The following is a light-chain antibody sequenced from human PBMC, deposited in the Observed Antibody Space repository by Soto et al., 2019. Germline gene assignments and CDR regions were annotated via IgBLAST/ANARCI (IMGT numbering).Light chain of an antibody. CDR2: DAS. J-gene: IGKJ5*01. CDR3: QQRSNWPIT. V-gene: IGKV3-11*01. Sequence: EIVLTQSPATLSLSPGERATLSCRSSQSFSDYLAWYQQKPGQAPRLLIYDASNRATGIPARFSGSGSGTDFTLTISSLEPEDFAVYYCQQRSNWPITFGQGTRREIK. CDR1: QSFSDY.